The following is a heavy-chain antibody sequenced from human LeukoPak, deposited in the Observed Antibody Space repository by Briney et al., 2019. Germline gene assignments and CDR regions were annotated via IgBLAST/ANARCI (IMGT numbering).Heavy chain of an antibody. J-gene: IGHJ6*02. V-gene: IGHV1-2*02. CDR2: INPNSGGA. Sequence: ASVKVSCKAPGYTFTGYYMHWVRQAPGQGLEWMGWINPNSGGANYAQKFQGRVTMTKDTSISTAYMERSRLRSDDTAVYYCALEAYYYGSGSFYYGMDVWGQGTTVTVSS. CDR3: ALEAYYYGSGSFYYGMDV. D-gene: IGHD3-10*01. CDR1: GYTFTGYY.